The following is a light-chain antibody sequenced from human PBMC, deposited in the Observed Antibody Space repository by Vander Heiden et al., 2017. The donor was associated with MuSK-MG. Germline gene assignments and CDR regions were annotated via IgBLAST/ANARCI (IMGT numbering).Light chain of an antibody. CDR1: QSVSSY. Sequence: EIVLTQSPATLSLSPGERAILSCRASQSVSSYLAWYQQKPGQAPRLLIYDASNRATGIPARFSGSGSGTDFTLTISSLEPEDFAVYYCQQRSNWPQNTFGGGTKVEIK. V-gene: IGKV3-11*01. CDR2: DAS. CDR3: QQRSNWPQNT. J-gene: IGKJ4*01.